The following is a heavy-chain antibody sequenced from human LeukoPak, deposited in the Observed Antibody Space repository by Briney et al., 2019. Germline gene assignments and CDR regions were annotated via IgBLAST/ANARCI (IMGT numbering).Heavy chain of an antibody. D-gene: IGHD5-24*01. J-gene: IGHJ4*02. V-gene: IGHV4-39*07. CDR1: GGSISSSSYY. CDR2: IYYSGST. CDR3: ARAQFVQFDY. Sequence: SETLSLTCTVSGGSISSSSYYWGWIRQPPGKGLEWIGSIYYSGSTYYNPSLKSRVTISVDTSKNQFSLKLSSVTAADTAVYYCARAQFVQFDYWGQGTLVTVSS.